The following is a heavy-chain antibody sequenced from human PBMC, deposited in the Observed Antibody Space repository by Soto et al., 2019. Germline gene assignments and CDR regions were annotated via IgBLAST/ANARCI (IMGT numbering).Heavy chain of an antibody. V-gene: IGHV3-30*18. CDR3: ANNFNS. CDR2: LSYDGSNK. Sequence: QVQLVESGGGVVQPGRSLRLSCAASGFTFSTYGMHWVRQAPGKGLEWVAGLSYDGSNKYYADSVKGRFTISRDNSKNTLYLQMNSLRAEDTTVYYCANNFNSWGQGTLVTVSS. CDR1: GFTFSTYG. J-gene: IGHJ4*02.